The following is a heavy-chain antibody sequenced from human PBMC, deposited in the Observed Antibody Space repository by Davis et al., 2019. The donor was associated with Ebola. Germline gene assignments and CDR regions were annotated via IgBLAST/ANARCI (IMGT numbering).Heavy chain of an antibody. CDR3: AREYYYYGMDV. J-gene: IGHJ6*02. Sequence: GESLKIPCAASGFTFSSYAMHWVRQAPGKGLEWVAVISYDGSNKYYADSVKGRFTISRDNSKNTLYLQMNSLRAEDTAVYYCAREYYYYGMDVWGQGTTVTVSS. CDR2: ISYDGSNK. CDR1: GFTFSSYA. V-gene: IGHV3-30-3*01.